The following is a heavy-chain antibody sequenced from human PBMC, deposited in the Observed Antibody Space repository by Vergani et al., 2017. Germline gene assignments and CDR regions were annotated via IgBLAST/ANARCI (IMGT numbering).Heavy chain of an antibody. CDR1: GFGFKNFA. CDR2: ISKDGTHD. V-gene: IGHV3-30*03. J-gene: IGHJ4*02. CDR3: AVYGTAIFVSSSNYSHLLYY. D-gene: IGHD3-22*01. Sequence: QVSLVESGGGVVQPGRSLTLTCSASGFGFKNFAMHWVRQAPGKGLEWVATISKDGTHDYYEPSVRGRFAVYRDNFKNTMYMQMDRLTIDDMAVYFCAVYGTAIFVSSSNYSHLLYYWVQGILVTVSS.